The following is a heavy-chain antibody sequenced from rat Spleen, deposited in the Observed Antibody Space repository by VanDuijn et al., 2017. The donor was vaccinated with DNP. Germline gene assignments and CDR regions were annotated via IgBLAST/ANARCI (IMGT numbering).Heavy chain of an antibody. Sequence: EVQLVESGGGLVQPGRSLKLSCAASGFTFSDYNMAWVRQAPKKGLEWVATIIYDGSRTYYRDSVKGRFTISRDNAKSSLFLQMDSRRSEDTATYYCTTLITFMSGWSQGTSVTVSS. CDR2: IIYDGSRT. V-gene: IGHV5S10*01. J-gene: IGHJ4*01. CDR1: GFTFSDYN. CDR3: TTLITFMSG. D-gene: IGHD1-1*01.